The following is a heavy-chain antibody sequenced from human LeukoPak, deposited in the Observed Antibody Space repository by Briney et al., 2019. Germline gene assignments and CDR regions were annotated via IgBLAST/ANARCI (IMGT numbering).Heavy chain of an antibody. CDR2: ISYDGSNK. J-gene: IGHJ4*02. CDR3: ARVRGYSGYDCGD. D-gene: IGHD5-12*01. CDR1: GFTFSSYA. V-gene: IGHV3-30-3*01. Sequence: GGSLRLSCAASGFTFSSYAMHWVRQAPGKGLEWVAVISYDGSNKYYADSVKGRFTISRDNSKNTLYLQMNSLRAEDTAVYYCARVRGYSGYDCGDWGQGTLVTVSS.